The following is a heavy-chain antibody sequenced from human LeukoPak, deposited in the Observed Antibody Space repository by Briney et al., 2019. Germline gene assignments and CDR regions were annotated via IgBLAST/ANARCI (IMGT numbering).Heavy chain of an antibody. CDR3: ARAKYCSSTSCPVWFDP. J-gene: IGHJ5*02. Sequence: SVKVSCKASGGTFSSYAISWVRQAPGQGLEWMGGIIPIFGTANYAQKFQGRVTITTDESTSTAYMELSSLRSEDTAVYYCARAKYCSSTSCPVWFDPWGQGTLVTVSS. V-gene: IGHV1-69*05. D-gene: IGHD2-2*01. CDR2: IIPIFGTA. CDR1: GGTFSSYA.